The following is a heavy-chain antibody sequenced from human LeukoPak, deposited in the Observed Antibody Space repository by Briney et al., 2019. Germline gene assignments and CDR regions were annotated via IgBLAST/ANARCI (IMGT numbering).Heavy chain of an antibody. D-gene: IGHD3-22*01. Sequence: GGSLRLSCAASGFTFSSYWMHWVRQAPGKGLVWVSRINSDGSSTSYADSVKGRFTISRDNAKNTLYLQMNSLRAEDTAVYYCARSSLYYYDSSGYYTGYWGQGTLVTVSS. V-gene: IGHV3-74*01. CDR3: ARSSLYYYDSSGYYTGY. J-gene: IGHJ4*02. CDR2: INSDGSST. CDR1: GFTFSSYW.